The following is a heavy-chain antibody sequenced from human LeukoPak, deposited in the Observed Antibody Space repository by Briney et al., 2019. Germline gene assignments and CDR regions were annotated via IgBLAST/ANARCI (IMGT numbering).Heavy chain of an antibody. V-gene: IGHV1-24*01. CDR1: GYTLTELS. CDR2: FDPEDGET. J-gene: IGHJ6*02. Sequence: AASVKVSCKVSGYTLTELSMHWVRQAPGKGLEWMGGFDPEDGETIYAQKFQGRVTMTEDTSTDTAYMELSSLRSEDTAMYYCATRYYDSSGGMDVWGQGTTVTVSS. D-gene: IGHD3-22*01. CDR3: ATRYYDSSGGMDV.